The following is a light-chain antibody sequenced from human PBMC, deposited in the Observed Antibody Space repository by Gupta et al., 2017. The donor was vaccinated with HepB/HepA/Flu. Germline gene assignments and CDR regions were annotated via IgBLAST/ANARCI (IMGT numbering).Light chain of an antibody. Sequence: IVMTQSPATRSVSPGERATLSCRASQSVSSNLAWYQQKPGQAPRLLIYGASTRATGIPARFSGSGSGTEFTLTISSLQSEDFAVYYCQQYNNWPRTFGPGTKVDIK. J-gene: IGKJ3*01. V-gene: IGKV3-15*01. CDR1: QSVSSN. CDR3: QQYNNWPRT. CDR2: GAS.